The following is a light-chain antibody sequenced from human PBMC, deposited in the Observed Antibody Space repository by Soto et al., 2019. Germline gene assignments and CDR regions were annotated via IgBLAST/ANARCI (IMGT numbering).Light chain of an antibody. CDR2: ATS. CDR1: QGVGGW. V-gene: IGKV1-12*01. Sequence: IQMTQSPSSVSASVGDRVTMTCRASQGVGGWLAWYQQKPGKVPKLLIYATSSLHSGVPSRFSGSGSGTDFTLSISSLQPEDFATYYCQQTHSLPLSFVPGTKLDIK. CDR3: QQTHSLPLS. J-gene: IGKJ3*01.